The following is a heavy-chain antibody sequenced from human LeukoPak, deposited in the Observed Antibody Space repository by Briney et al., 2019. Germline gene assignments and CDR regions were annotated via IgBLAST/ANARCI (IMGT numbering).Heavy chain of an antibody. CDR2: FDPEDGET. CDR3: ASKGQRGWNYAKGWFDP. Sequence: ASVKVSCKVSGYTLTELSLLWVRQAPGKGLEWMGGFDPEDGETIYAEKFQGRLTMTEDTSTDTAYMELSSLRSEDTAVYYCASKGQRGWNYAKGWFDPWGQGTLVTVSS. V-gene: IGHV1-24*01. CDR1: GYTLTELS. D-gene: IGHD1-7*01. J-gene: IGHJ5*02.